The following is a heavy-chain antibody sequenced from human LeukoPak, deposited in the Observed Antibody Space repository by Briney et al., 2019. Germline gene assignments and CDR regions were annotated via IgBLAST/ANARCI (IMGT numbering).Heavy chain of an antibody. Sequence: GGSLRLSCAASGFTFRTESMNWVRQAPGTGLEWVAFIWYDGSNTYYTDSVKGRFTISRDNSKNTLYLQMNSLRAEDTAVYYCARDLSYSHDYNSRRGQGTLVTVSS. CDR3: ARDLSYSHDYNSR. D-gene: IGHD4-11*01. J-gene: IGHJ4*02. V-gene: IGHV3-33*08. CDR1: GFTFRTES. CDR2: IWYDGSNT.